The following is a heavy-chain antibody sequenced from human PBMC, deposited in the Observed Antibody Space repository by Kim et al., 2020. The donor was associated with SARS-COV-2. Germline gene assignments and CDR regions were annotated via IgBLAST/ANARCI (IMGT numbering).Heavy chain of an antibody. CDR3: AKVLEAHDILTGYYNGAFDY. Sequence: GGSLRLSCAASGFTFSSYGMHWVRQAPGKGLEWVAVISYDGSNKYYADSVKGRFTISRDNSKNTLYLQMNSLRAEDTAVYYCAKVLEAHDILTGYYNGAFDYWGQGTLVTVSS. CDR2: ISYDGSNK. D-gene: IGHD3-9*01. V-gene: IGHV3-30*18. J-gene: IGHJ4*02. CDR1: GFTFSSYG.